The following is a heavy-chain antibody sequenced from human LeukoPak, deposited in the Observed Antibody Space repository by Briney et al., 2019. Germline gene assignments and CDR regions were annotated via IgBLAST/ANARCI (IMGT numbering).Heavy chain of an antibody. D-gene: IGHD3-3*01. V-gene: IGHV4-59*01. CDR1: GGSISSYY. CDR3: ARAPYYDFWSGYFTMWYFDL. CDR2: IYYSGST. J-gene: IGHJ2*01. Sequence: SETLSLTCTVSGGSISSYYWSWIRQPPGKGLEWIGYIYYSGSTNYNPSLKSRVTISVDTSKNQFSLKLSSVTAADTAVYYCARAPYYDFWSGYFTMWYFDLWGRGTLVTVSS.